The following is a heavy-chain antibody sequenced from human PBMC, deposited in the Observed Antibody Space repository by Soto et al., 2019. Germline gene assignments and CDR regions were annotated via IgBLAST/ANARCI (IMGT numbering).Heavy chain of an antibody. V-gene: IGHV3-23*01. CDR3: AKDQAAMVSIFDY. Sequence: HPGGSLRLSCAASGFTFSSYAMSWVRQAPGKGLEWVSGMSGTGGSPYYADSVKGRFSISRDNSKKTLYLQMNSLRAEDTAIYYCAKDQAAMVSIFDYWGQGALVTVSS. J-gene: IGHJ4*02. CDR2: MSGTGGSP. D-gene: IGHD5-18*01. CDR1: GFTFSSYA.